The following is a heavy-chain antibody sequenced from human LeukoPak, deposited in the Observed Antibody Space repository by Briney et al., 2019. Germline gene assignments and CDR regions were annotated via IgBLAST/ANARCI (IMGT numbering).Heavy chain of an antibody. CDR3: ARAGLAAAGTTLYYYYYMDV. Sequence: GASVKVSCKASGYTFTSYDINWVRQATGQGLEWMGWMNPNSGNTGYAQKFQGRVTITRNTSISTAYMELSRLRSDDTAVYYCARAGLAAAGTTLYYYYYMDVWGKGTTVTISS. CDR1: GYTFTSYD. CDR2: MNPNSGNT. J-gene: IGHJ6*03. D-gene: IGHD6-13*01. V-gene: IGHV1-8*03.